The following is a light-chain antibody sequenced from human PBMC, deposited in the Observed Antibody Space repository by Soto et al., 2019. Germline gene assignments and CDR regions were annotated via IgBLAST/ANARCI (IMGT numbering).Light chain of an antibody. Sequence: EIVLTQSPATLSLSPGERATLSCRASQSVFKYLAWYQQKPGQAPRLLIYGAFTRATGIPARFSGSGSGTEFTLTISSLQSEDFAVYYCQQYNNWPQTFGQGTKVDIK. V-gene: IGKV3-15*01. CDR3: QQYNNWPQT. J-gene: IGKJ1*01. CDR1: QSVFKY. CDR2: GAF.